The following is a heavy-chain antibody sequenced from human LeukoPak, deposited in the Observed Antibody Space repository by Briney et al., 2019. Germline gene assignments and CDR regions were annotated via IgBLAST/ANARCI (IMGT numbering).Heavy chain of an antibody. Sequence: GESLKISCKGSGYSFTSYWIGWVRQMPGKGLEWVGIIYPGDSDTRYSPSFQGQVTISADKSISTAYLQWSSLKASDTAMYYCARVLMVRGVFDAFDIWGQGTMVTVSS. CDR1: GYSFTSYW. V-gene: IGHV5-51*01. J-gene: IGHJ3*02. CDR3: ARVLMVRGVFDAFDI. CDR2: IYPGDSDT. D-gene: IGHD3-10*01.